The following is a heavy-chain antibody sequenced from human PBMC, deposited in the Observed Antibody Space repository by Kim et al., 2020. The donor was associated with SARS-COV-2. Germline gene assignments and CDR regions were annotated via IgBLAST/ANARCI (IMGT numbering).Heavy chain of an antibody. V-gene: IGHV3-30*18. Sequence: GGSLRLSCAASGFTFSSYGMHWVRQAPGKGLEWVAVISHDGSNKYYADSVKGRFTISRDNSKNTLYLQMNSLRAEDTAVYYCAKEQTRSSGWYLYFDYWGQGTLVTVSS. J-gene: IGHJ4*02. CDR1: GFTFSSYG. D-gene: IGHD6-19*01. CDR3: AKEQTRSSGWYLYFDY. CDR2: ISHDGSNK.